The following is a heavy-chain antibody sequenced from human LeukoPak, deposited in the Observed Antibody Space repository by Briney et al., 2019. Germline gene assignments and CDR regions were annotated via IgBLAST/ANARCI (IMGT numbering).Heavy chain of an antibody. CDR1: GFTFSSYA. Sequence: SGGSLGLSCAASGFTFSSYAMSWVRQAPGKGLEWVSAISGSGGSTYYADSVKGRFTIYRDNSKNTLYLQMNSLRAEDTAVYYCAKDHRVLLWFGELSYFDYWGQGTLVTVSS. V-gene: IGHV3-23*01. D-gene: IGHD3-10*01. CDR2: ISGSGGST. J-gene: IGHJ4*02. CDR3: AKDHRVLLWFGELSYFDY.